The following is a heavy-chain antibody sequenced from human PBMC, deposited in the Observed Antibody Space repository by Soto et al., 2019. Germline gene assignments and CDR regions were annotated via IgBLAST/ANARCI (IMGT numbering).Heavy chain of an antibody. D-gene: IGHD2-8*01. CDR2: ISPSGNN. CDR1: GDSISNINW. J-gene: IGHJ6*02. CDR3: ARRQEYSNGYYQYAMDV. Sequence: QVHLQQLGPGLVKPSGTLSLTCTVSGDSISNINWCSWVRQAPGKGLEWIGEISPSGNNKYNPSLQSRFTMSVDRSKSQFSLQFNSVTAADTAVYYCARRQEYSNGYYQYAMDVWGLGTTVTVSS. V-gene: IGHV4-4*02.